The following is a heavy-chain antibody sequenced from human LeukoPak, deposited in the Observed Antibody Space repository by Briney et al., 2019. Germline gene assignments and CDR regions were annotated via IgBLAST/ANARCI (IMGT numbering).Heavy chain of an antibody. Sequence: GGSLRLSCAASGFTFSSYAMSWVRQAPGKGLEWVSAISGSGGSTYYADSVKGRFTISRDNSKNTLYLQMNSLRAEDTAVYYCAKGATYYYDSSGYYYFDYWGQGTLVTVSS. J-gene: IGHJ4*02. CDR3: AKGATYYYDSSGYYYFDY. V-gene: IGHV3-23*01. CDR1: GFTFSSYA. CDR2: ISGSGGST. D-gene: IGHD3-22*01.